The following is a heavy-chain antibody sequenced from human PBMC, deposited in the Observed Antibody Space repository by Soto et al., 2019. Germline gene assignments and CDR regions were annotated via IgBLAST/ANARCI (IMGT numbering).Heavy chain of an antibody. CDR1: GFTFSSYG. V-gene: IGHV3-33*01. D-gene: IGHD3-10*01. CDR3: ARDTLWFGELTFDY. Sequence: GGSLRLSCAASGFTFSSYGMHWVRQAPCKGLEWVAVIWYDGSNKYYADSVKGRFTISRDNSKNTLYLQMNSLRAEDTAVYYCARDTLWFGELTFDYWGQGTLVTVSS. CDR2: IWYDGSNK. J-gene: IGHJ4*02.